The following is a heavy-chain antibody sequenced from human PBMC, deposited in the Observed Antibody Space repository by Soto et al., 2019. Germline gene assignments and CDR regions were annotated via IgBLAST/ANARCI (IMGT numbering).Heavy chain of an antibody. CDR2: ISGSGGST. V-gene: IGHV3-23*01. Sequence: GGSLRLSCAASGFTFSSYAMSWVRQAPGKGLEWVSAISGSGGSTYYADSVKGRFTISRDNSKNTLYLQMNSLRAEDTAVYYCARYPGRDGYPGDSDYWGQGTLVTVSS. D-gene: IGHD5-12*01. J-gene: IGHJ4*02. CDR1: GFTFSSYA. CDR3: ARYPGRDGYPGDSDY.